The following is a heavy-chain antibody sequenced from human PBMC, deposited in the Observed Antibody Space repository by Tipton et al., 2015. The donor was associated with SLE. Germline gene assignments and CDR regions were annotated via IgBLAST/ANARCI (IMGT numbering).Heavy chain of an antibody. J-gene: IGHJ3*02. D-gene: IGHD2-2*02. CDR3: AREAAIPPVDAFDI. Sequence: TLSLTCTVSGGSISSYYWSWIRQPPGKALEWIGYINDSGNTNYNPSLESRVTISLDTSKNQFSLKLSSVTGADTAVYYCAREAAIPPVDAFDIWGQGTMVSVSS. V-gene: IGHV4-59*01. CDR1: GGSISSYY. CDR2: INDSGNT.